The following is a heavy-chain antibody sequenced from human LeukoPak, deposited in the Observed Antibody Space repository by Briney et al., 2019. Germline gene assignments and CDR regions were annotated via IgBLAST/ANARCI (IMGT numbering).Heavy chain of an antibody. CDR3: ARLDLDTPMGDY. J-gene: IGHJ4*02. V-gene: IGHV1-69*04. D-gene: IGHD5-18*01. CDR2: IIPFLGVA. CDR1: GGTFSNYG. Sequence: SVKVSCKVSGGTFSNYGISWVRQAPGLGLEWMGRIIPFLGVAKSAQKFQGRVTITADTSTSTAYMELTSLTSEDTAIYYCARLDLDTPMGDYSGRGTLVTVSS.